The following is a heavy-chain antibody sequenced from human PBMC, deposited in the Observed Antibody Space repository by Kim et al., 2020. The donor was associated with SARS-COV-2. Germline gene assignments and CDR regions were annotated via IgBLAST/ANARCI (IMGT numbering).Heavy chain of an antibody. CDR2: ISYVGKTL. J-gene: IGHJ6*04. V-gene: IGHV3-48*03. CDR1: GFTFSSYE. D-gene: IGHD3-10*01. Sequence: GGSLRLSCAASGFTFSSYEMNWVRQAPGKGLEWVSYISYVGKTLYYIDSVKGRFTISRDNAKNSLYLQMNSLRAEDTAVYDCARVPPPGVAPYYYYAMDVWGEGSTVTVSS. CDR3: ARVPPPGVAPYYYYAMDV.